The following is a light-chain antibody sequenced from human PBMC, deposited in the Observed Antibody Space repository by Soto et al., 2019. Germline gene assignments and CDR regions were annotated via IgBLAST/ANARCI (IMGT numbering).Light chain of an antibody. V-gene: IGKV3-20*01. CDR2: GAS. J-gene: IGKJ1*01. CDR3: QQYGSSPRT. Sequence: EIVLTQSPGTLSLSPGARATLSCRASQSVSTSSLAWYQQKGGQAPRLLIHGASSRATGIPDRFSGSGSGTDFTLTISRLEPEDFAVYYCQQYGSSPRTFGQGTKVAVK. CDR1: QSVSTSS.